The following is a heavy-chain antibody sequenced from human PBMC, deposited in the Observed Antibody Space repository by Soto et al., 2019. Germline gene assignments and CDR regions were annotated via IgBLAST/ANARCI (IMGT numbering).Heavy chain of an antibody. CDR1: GYRFSSYW. V-gene: IGHV5-51*01. J-gene: IGHJ4*01. CDR3: ARDSPGGSHGSPPDF. Sequence: GDSLKISCKASGYRFSSYWIGWVRQKPGKGLEWMGIISPDDSETKYSPSFQGQVIISVDRSISTVSLHWSSLKASDSAMYYCARDSPGGSHGSPPDFWGHVPLLTVSP. CDR2: ISPDDSET. D-gene: IGHD2-15*01.